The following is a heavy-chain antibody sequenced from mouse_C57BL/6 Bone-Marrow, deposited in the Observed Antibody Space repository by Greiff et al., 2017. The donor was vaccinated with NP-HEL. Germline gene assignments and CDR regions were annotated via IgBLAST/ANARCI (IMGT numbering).Heavy chain of an antibody. CDR3: ARSTTVAGYWYFDV. D-gene: IGHD1-1*01. V-gene: IGHV1-75*01. CDR2: IFPGSGST. J-gene: IGHJ1*03. CDR1: GYTFTDYY. Sequence: QVQLKESGPELVKPGASVKISCKASGYTFTDYYINWVKQRPGQGLEWIGWIFPGSGSTYYNEKFKGKATLTVDKSSSTAYMLLSSLTSEDSAVYFCARSTTVAGYWYFDVWGTGTTVTVSS.